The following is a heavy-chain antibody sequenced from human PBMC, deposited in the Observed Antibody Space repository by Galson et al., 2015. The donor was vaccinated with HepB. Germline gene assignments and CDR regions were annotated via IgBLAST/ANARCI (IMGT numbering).Heavy chain of an antibody. Sequence: SLRLSCAASGFTFSSFGMHWVRQAPGKGLEWVAVIWYDGSKKYYADSVKGRFSISRDTSKNTLYLQMNSLRAEDTAVYYCAKEALPDYGGISGFHLSGQGTLVTVSS. CDR2: IWYDGSKK. CDR3: AKEALPDYGGISGFHL. D-gene: IGHD4-23*01. J-gene: IGHJ5*02. CDR1: GFTFSSFG. V-gene: IGHV3-33*06.